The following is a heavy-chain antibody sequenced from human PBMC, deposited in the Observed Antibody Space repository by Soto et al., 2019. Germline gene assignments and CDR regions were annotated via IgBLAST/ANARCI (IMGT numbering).Heavy chain of an antibody. CDR1: RFTLSGYD. Sequence: GGSLRLSCAASRFTLSGYDMTWVRQAPGKGLEWVSYISYTGRDTFYGESVKGRFAISRDNAKNSVYLQMNSLRAEDTAVYFYASLYWYRSDYLGEGPPVTVS. J-gene: IGHJ4*02. CDR3: ASLYWYRSDY. D-gene: IGHD6-13*01. CDR2: ISYTGRDT. V-gene: IGHV3-11*01.